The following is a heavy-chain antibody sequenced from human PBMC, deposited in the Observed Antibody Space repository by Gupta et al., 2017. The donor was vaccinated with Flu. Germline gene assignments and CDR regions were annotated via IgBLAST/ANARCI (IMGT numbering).Heavy chain of an antibody. D-gene: IGHD1-7*01. CDR2: ISVGGSTT. J-gene: IGHJ4*02. CDR3: ATQTSITGTVDY. V-gene: IGHV3-23*01. Sequence: EVQLLESGGDLVRPGGSLRLSCAASGFKFSSYAMPRVRQAPGKGLEWGSAISVGGSTTYYADSVKGRFTISRDNSKNTLYLQMNSLRAEDTALYYCATQTSITGTVDYWGQGTLVTVSS. CDR1: GFKFSSYA.